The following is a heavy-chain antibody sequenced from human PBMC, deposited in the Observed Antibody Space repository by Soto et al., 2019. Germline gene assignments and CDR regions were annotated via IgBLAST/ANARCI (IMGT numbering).Heavy chain of an antibody. J-gene: IGHJ6*02. CDR1: GGSMSSYY. CDR3: AGTHLYASSSGDGMDV. Sequence: SETLSLTCTVSGGSMSSYYWSWIRQPPGKGLEWIGYNYYFGSTSYNPSPKSRVTISVDTSRNQFSPKLTSVNAADTGVYYCAGTHLYASSSGDGMDVWGQGTTVTVSS. V-gene: IGHV4-59*01. CDR2: NYYFGST. D-gene: IGHD6-6*01.